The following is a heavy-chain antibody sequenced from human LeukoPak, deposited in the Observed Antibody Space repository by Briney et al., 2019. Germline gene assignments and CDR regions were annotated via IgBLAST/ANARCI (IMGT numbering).Heavy chain of an antibody. D-gene: IGHD2-2*01. CDR2: INSSSSTI. V-gene: IGHV3-48*01. J-gene: IGHJ4*02. Sequence: GSLRLSCAASGFTFSSYSMNWVRQAPGKGLEWVSYINSSSSTIYYADSVKGRFTISRDNAKNSLYLQMNSLRAEDTAVYYCARRGALYCSSTSCYPFDYWGQGTLVTVSS. CDR3: ARRGALYCSSTSCYPFDY. CDR1: GFTFSSYS.